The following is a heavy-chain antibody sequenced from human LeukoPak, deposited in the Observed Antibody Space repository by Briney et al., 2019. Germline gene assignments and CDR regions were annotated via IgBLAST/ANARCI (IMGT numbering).Heavy chain of an antibody. D-gene: IGHD6-19*01. V-gene: IGHV1-2*02. J-gene: IGHJ6*02. CDR1: GYTFTGYY. CDR3: AREGIAVAGYYYYGMDV. Sequence: ASVKVSCKASGYTFTGYYMHWVRQAPGQGLEWMGWINPNSGGTNYAQKFQGRVTMTRDTSISTAHMELSRLRSDDTAVYYCAREGIAVAGYYYYGMDVWGQGTTVTVSS. CDR2: INPNSGGT.